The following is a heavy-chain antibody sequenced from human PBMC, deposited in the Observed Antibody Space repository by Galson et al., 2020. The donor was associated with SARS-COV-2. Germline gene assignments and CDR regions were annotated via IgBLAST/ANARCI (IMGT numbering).Heavy chain of an antibody. J-gene: IGHJ4*02. Sequence: SETLSLTCTVSGYSISSGYYWGWIRQPPGKGLEWIGSIYHSGSTYYNPSLKSRVTISVDTSKNQFSLKLSSVTAADTAVYYCARGTWEFDYWGQGTLVTVSS. D-gene: IGHD1-26*01. V-gene: IGHV4-38-2*02. CDR1: GYSISSGYY. CDR3: ARGTWEFDY. CDR2: IYHSGST.